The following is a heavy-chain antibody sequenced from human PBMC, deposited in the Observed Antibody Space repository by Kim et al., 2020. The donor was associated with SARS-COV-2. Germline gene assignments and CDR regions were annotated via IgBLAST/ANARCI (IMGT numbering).Heavy chain of an antibody. CDR3: ARALPGYDY. J-gene: IGHJ4*02. CDR1: GGSFSGYY. Sequence: SETLSLTCAVYGGSFSGYYWSGIRQLTGKGLEWIGEINHSGSTNYNPSLKSRVTISVDTSKNQFSLKLSSVTAADTAVYYCARALPGYDYWGQGTLVTVSS. D-gene: IGHD6-13*01. V-gene: IGHV4-34*01. CDR2: INHSGST.